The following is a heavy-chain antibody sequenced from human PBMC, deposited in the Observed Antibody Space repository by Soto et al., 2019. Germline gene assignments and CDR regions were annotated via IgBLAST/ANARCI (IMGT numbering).Heavy chain of an antibody. CDR3: ARGSVVAATLFDY. J-gene: IGHJ4*02. Sequence: QVQLQESGPGLVKPSQTLSLTCTVSGGSISSGGYYWSWIRQHPGKGLEWIGYIYYSGSTYYNPSLKSRVTISVDTSKNQFSLKLSSVTAADTDVYYCARGSVVAATLFDYWGQGTLVTVSS. CDR2: IYYSGST. V-gene: IGHV4-31*03. D-gene: IGHD2-15*01. CDR1: GGSISSGGYY.